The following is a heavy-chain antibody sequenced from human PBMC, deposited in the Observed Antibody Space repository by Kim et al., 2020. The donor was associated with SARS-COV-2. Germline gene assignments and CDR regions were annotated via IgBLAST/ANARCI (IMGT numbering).Heavy chain of an antibody. V-gene: IGHV5-10-1*01. J-gene: IGHJ6*02. Sequence: PAFQGHVTISADKSISTAYLQWSSLKASDTAMYYCARRKAHYYYYGMDVWGQGTTVTVSS. CDR3: ARRKAHYYYYGMDV.